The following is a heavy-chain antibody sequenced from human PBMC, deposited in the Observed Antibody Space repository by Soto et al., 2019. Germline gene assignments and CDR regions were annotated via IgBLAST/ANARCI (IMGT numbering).Heavy chain of an antibody. J-gene: IGHJ4*02. CDR1: GFTFSNYF. CDR3: ARRHKYRGYDRLDY. V-gene: IGHV3-30-3*01. CDR2: ISYDGSNK. D-gene: IGHD5-12*01. Sequence: GESLRLSCAASGFTFSNYFMHWVRQTPGKGLEWVAYISYDGSNKNYADSVKGRFTISRDNSKNMLNLQMNSLRTEDTAVYYCARRHKYRGYDRLDYWGRGTLVTVSS.